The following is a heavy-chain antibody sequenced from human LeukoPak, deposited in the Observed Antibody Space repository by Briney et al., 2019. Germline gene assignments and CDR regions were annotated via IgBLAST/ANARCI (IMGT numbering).Heavy chain of an antibody. D-gene: IGHD2-15*01. V-gene: IGHV3-66*01. CDR3: ARVYGSSYYFDY. Sequence: GGSLRLSCTVSGFTVSSNSMSWVRQAPGKGLEWVSFIYSGGNTHYADSVKGRFASSRDNSKNTLYLQMDSLRAEDTAIYYCARVYGSSYYFDYWGQGTLVTVSS. CDR2: IYSGGNT. J-gene: IGHJ4*02. CDR1: GFTVSSNS.